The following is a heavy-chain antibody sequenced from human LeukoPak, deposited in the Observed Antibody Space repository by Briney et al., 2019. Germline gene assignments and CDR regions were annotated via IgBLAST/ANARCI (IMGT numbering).Heavy chain of an antibody. CDR2: LDPEDGET. J-gene: IGHJ4*02. V-gene: IGHV1-24*01. Sequence: AASVKVSCKVSGYTLTELSMHWVRQAPGQGLEWMGGLDPEDGETIYAQKFQGRVTMTEDTSTDTAYMELSSLRSEDTAVYYCVTVEWLLSPVVGGYWGQGTLVTVSS. CDR3: VTVEWLLSPVVGGY. D-gene: IGHD3-3*01. CDR1: GYTLTELS.